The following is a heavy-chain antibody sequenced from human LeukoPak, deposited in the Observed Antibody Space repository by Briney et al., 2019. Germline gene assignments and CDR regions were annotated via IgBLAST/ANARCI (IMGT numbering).Heavy chain of an antibody. CDR1: GYTFTSYA. CDR3: ARGSSSSWYVKLVDY. Sequence: ASVKVSCKASGYTFTSYAMNWVRQAPGQGLEWMGWINTNTGNPTYAQGFTGRFVFSLDTSVSTAYLQISSLKAEDTAVYYCARGSSSSWYVKLVDYWGQGTLVTVSS. CDR2: INTNTGNP. D-gene: IGHD6-13*01. J-gene: IGHJ4*02. V-gene: IGHV7-4-1*02.